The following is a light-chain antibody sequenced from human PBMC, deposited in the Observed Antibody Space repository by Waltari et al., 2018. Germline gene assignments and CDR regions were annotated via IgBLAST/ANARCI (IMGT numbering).Light chain of an antibody. CDR1: SSDVGFYNL. J-gene: IGLJ3*02. Sequence: QSALTQPASVSGSPGQSLTIPCTGTSSDVGFYNLVSWYQQHPDKAPKPLVYEVIERPSGVSNRFSGSKSGNTASLTISGLQAEDEADYYCCSYVGRNIWVFGGGTKVTVL. V-gene: IGLV2-23*02. CDR3: CSYVGRNIWV. CDR2: EVI.